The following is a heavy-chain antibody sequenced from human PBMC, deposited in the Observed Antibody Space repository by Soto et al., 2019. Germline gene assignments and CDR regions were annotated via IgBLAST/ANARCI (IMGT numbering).Heavy chain of an antibody. CDR1: GFTFSSYA. V-gene: IGHV3-23*01. CDR3: AKRGGYCSGGSCFQTYYMDV. J-gene: IGHJ6*03. D-gene: IGHD2-15*01. Sequence: GGSLRLSFAASGFTFSSYAMSWVRQAPGKGLEWVSAISGSGGNTYYADSVKGRFTISRDNSKNTLYLQMNSLRAEDTAVYYCAKRGGYCSGGSCFQTYYMDVWGKGTTVTVSS. CDR2: ISGSGGNT.